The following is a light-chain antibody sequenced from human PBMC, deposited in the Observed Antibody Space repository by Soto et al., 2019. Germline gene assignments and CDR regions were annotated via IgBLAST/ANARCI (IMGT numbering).Light chain of an antibody. CDR1: QSLLHSNGYKY. V-gene: IGKV2-28*01. CDR2: LGS. Sequence: DIVMTQSPLSLPVTPGEPASISCRSSQSLLHSNGYKYLDWYLQKPGQSPQLVIYLGSNRASGVPDRFSGSGSGTDFTLKISRVEAEDVGVYYCMQGLQTPWTFGQGTKVEIK. CDR3: MQGLQTPWT. J-gene: IGKJ1*01.